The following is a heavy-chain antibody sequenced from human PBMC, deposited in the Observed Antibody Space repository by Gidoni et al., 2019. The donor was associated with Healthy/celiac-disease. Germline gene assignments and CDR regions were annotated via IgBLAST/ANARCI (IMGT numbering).Heavy chain of an antibody. V-gene: IGHV4-39*01. D-gene: IGHD3-16*02. CDR2: IYYSGST. CDR3: ARGITFGGVIVAFDY. J-gene: IGHJ4*02. CDR1: GGSISSSSYY. Sequence: QLQLQESGPGLVKHSETLSLTCTVSGGSISSSSYYWGWIRQPPGKGLEWIGSIYYSGSTYYNPSLKSRVTISVDTSKNQFSLKLSSVTAADTAVYYCARGITFGGVIVAFDYWGQGTLVTVSS.